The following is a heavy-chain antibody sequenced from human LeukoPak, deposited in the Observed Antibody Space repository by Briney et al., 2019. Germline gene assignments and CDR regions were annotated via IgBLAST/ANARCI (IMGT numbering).Heavy chain of an antibody. CDR2: IRYDGGNK. D-gene: IGHD3-10*01. CDR3: AKDLVFGEFTETFDY. CDR1: GFTFSSYD. J-gene: IGHJ4*02. Sequence: GGSLRLSCAASGFTFSSYDMHWVRQAPGKGLEWVAFIRYDGGNKYYADSVKGRFTISRDNSKNTLYLQMNSLRAEDTAVYYCAKDLVFGEFTETFDYWGQGTLVTVSS. V-gene: IGHV3-30*02.